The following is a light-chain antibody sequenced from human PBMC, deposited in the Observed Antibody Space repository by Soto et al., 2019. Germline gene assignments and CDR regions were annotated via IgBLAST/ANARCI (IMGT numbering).Light chain of an antibody. V-gene: IGLV2-14*01. CDR2: NVN. CDR3: SLFTSSNTYV. J-gene: IGLJ1*01. CDR1: SSDVGNYNY. Sequence: QSALTQSASVSGSPGQSITISCTGTSSDVGNYNYVSWYQQHPGEVPKLIIFNVNNRPSGVSNRFSGSKSGNTASLAISGLQADDEADYYCSLFTSSNTYVFGTGTKLTVL.